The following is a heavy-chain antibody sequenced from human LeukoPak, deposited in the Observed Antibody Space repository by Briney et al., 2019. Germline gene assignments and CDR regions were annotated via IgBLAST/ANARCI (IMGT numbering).Heavy chain of an antibody. CDR1: GGSFSGYY. CDR2: INHSGST. D-gene: IGHD3-22*01. CDR3: AGREGYYYDSSGYYSTDWFDP. J-gene: IGHJ5*02. Sequence: SETLSLTCAAYGGSFSGYYWSWIRQPPGKGLEWIGEINHSGSTNYNPSLKSRVTILVDTSKNQFSLKLSSVTAADTAVYYCAGREGYYYDSSGYYSTDWFDPWGQGTLVSVSS. V-gene: IGHV4-34*01.